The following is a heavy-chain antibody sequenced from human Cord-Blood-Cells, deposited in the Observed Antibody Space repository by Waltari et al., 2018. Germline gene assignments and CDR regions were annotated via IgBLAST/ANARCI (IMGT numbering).Heavy chain of an antibody. J-gene: IGHJ4*02. D-gene: IGHD7-27*01. CDR1: GSTLTELS. CDR3: ATHVGTGGGYDY. Sequence: QVQLVQSGAEVKKPGASVKVSCKVSGSTLTELSMHWVRQAPGKGLEWRGGFEPEYVETTNAKKFQVRVTRTEDTSTDTSYMELSSLRSEDTAVYYCATHVGTGGGYDYWGQGTLVTVSA. V-gene: IGHV1-24*01. CDR2: FEPEYVET.